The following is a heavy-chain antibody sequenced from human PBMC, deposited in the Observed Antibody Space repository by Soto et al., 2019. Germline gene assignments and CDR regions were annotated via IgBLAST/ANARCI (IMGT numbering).Heavy chain of an antibody. V-gene: IGHV3-9*01. CDR3: AKDSGSSWYPNWFDP. Sequence: EVQLVESGGGLVQPGRSLRLSCAASGFTFDDYAMHWVRQAPGKGLEWVSGISWNSGSIGYADSVKGRFTISRDNAKNSLYLQMNSLRAEDTALYYCAKDSGSSWYPNWFDPWGQGTLVTVSS. CDR1: GFTFDDYA. CDR2: ISWNSGSI. J-gene: IGHJ5*02. D-gene: IGHD6-13*01.